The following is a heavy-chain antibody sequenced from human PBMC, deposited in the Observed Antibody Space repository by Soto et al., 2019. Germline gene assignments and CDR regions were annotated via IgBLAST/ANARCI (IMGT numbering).Heavy chain of an antibody. J-gene: IGHJ4*02. CDR3: TSTYYDILTGRLYASN. Sequence: GGSLRLSCAASGFTFSGSAMHWVRQASGKGLEWVGRIRSKANSYATAYAASVKGRFTISRDDSKNTAYLQMNSLKTEDTAVYYCTSTYYDILTGRLYASNWGQGTLVTVSS. CDR1: GFTFSGSA. CDR2: IRSKANSYAT. V-gene: IGHV3-73*01. D-gene: IGHD3-9*01.